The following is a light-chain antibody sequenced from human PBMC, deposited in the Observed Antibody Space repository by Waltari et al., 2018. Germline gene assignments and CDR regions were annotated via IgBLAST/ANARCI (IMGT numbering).Light chain of an antibody. J-gene: IGLJ7*01. CDR1: SSNIGNNY. CDR3: GTWDSSLSGAV. Sequence: QSVLTQPPSVSAAPGQRVTISCSGGSSNIGNNYVSWYRQFPGTAPKLLPYEDNERPSGVPGRFSGSKSGTSATLDITGLQAGDEADYYCGTWDSSLSGAVFGGGTHLTVL. V-gene: IGLV1-51*02. CDR2: EDN.